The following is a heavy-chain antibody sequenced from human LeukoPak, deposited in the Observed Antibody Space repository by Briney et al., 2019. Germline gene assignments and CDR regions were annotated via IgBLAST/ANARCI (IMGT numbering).Heavy chain of an antibody. CDR2: IDHSGSI. J-gene: IGHJ1*01. V-gene: IGHV4-34*01. CDR1: GYS. CDR3: AREAQYCSGGSCYGGFFQD. D-gene: IGHD2-15*01. Sequence: SETLSLTCAVSGYSWSWIRQPPGKGLEWIAEIDHSGSINYNPSLKSRVTISVDTSKTQFALKLDSVPAADTAVYYCAREAQYCSGGSCYGGFFQDWGQGTLVTVSS.